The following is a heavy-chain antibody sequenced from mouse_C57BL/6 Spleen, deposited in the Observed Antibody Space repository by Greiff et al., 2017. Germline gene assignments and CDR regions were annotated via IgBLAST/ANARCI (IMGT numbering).Heavy chain of an antibody. J-gene: IGHJ1*03. CDR2: IDPETGGT. Sequence: VQLQQSGAELVRPGASVTLSCKASGYTFTDYEMHWVKQTPVHGLEWIGAIDPETGGTAYNQKFKGKAILNADKSSSPAYMELRSLTSEDSAVYYCTSSPGRQYFDVWGTGTTVTVSS. CDR1: GYTFTDYE. CDR3: TSSPGRQYFDV. V-gene: IGHV1-15*01.